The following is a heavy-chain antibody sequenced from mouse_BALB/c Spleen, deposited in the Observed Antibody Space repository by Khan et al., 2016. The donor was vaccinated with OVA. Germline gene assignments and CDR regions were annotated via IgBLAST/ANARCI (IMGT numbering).Heavy chain of an antibody. CDR3: ARSPYGNFAY. CDR2: ISSDGDYP. V-gene: IGHV5-9-3*01. Sequence: EVELVESGGGLVKPGGSLKLSCAASGFTFSTYAMSWVRQTPEKRLEWVATISSDGDYPYYPDNVTGRFTIYRDNAKNTLYLQMSSLRSEDTAMYYCARSPYGNFAYWGQGTLVTVSA. CDR1: GFTFSTYA. D-gene: IGHD2-1*01. J-gene: IGHJ3*01.